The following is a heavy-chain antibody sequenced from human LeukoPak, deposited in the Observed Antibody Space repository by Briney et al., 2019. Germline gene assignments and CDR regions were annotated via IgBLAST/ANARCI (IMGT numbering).Heavy chain of an antibody. V-gene: IGHV3-15*01. CDR2: IKSKTDGGTT. CDR1: GFTVSNAW. Sequence: GGSLRLSCAASGFTVSNAWMSWVRQAPGKGLEWVGRIKSKTDGGTTDYAAPVKGRFTISRDDSKNTAYLQMNSLKTEDTAVYYCTTQLGEDYYDSSGYYLWQVYWGQGTLVTVSS. D-gene: IGHD3-22*01. CDR3: TTQLGEDYYDSSGYYLWQVY. J-gene: IGHJ4*02.